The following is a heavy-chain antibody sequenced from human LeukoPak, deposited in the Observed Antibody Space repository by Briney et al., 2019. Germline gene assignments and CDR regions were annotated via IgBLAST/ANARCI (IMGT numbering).Heavy chain of an antibody. CDR3: ARRAGAYSHPYDY. D-gene: IGHD4/OR15-4a*01. CDR2: IYHSGST. CDR1: GYSISSGYY. Sequence: PSETLSLTCTVSGYSISSGYYWGWIRQPPGKGLEWIGSIYHSGSTYYNPSLKSRVTISVDTSKNRFSLKLSSVTAADTAVYYCARRAGAYSHPYDYWGQGTLVTVSS. J-gene: IGHJ4*02. V-gene: IGHV4-38-2*02.